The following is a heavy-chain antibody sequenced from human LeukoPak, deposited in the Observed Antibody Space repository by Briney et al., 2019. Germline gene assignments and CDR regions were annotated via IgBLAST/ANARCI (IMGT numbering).Heavy chain of an antibody. Sequence: SETLSLTCTVSGDSISSSYWSWIRQPPGKGLEWIAYMKYNGKTNYNLPLKSRVTISLDTSKNQFSLILNSVTTADTAVYYCARAPPRRCPGNDCYPIFDYWGQGTLVTVSS. CDR2: MKYNGKT. J-gene: IGHJ4*02. V-gene: IGHV4-59*01. CDR3: ARAPPRRCPGNDCYPIFDY. CDR1: GDSISSSY. D-gene: IGHD2-21*02.